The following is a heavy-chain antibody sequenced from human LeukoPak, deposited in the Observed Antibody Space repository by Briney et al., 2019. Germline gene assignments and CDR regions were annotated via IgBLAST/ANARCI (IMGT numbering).Heavy chain of an antibody. CDR1: GFTFSSYE. CDR3: ARVGRLGELSYHADY. CDR2: ISSSGSTI. J-gene: IGHJ4*02. V-gene: IGHV3-48*03. Sequence: PGGSLRLSCAASGFTFSSYEMNWVRQAPGKGLEWVSYISSSGSTIYYADSVKGRFTISRDNAKNSLYLQMNSLRAEDTAVYYCARVGRLGELSYHADYWGQGTLVTVSS. D-gene: IGHD3-16*02.